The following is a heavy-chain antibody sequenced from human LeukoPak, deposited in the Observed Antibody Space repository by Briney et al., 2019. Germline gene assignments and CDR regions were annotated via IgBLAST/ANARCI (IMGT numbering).Heavy chain of an antibody. D-gene: IGHD3-3*01. CDR3: ARDEYDGDY. Sequence: ASVKVSCKASGYTFPSYFMHWVRQAPGQGLEWMGIINPTGGSTTYAQKFQGRVTVTRDTSTSTVYMELSSLRSEDTAVYYCARDEYDGDYWGQGTLVTVSS. CDR2: INPTGGST. V-gene: IGHV1-46*01. J-gene: IGHJ4*02. CDR1: GYTFPSYF.